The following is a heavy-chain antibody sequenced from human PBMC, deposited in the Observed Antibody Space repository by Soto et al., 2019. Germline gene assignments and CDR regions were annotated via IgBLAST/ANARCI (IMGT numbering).Heavy chain of an antibody. CDR2: VNQDGGEK. Sequence: EVQLVESGGGLVQPGGSPRLSCAASGFTFSSYWMSWVRQAPGKGLEWVANVNQDGGEKFYVGSVKGRFTISRDNAMNSLYLQMTSLSAEDTAVYYCARGRPVPYWGQGTLVTVSS. CDR1: GFTFSSYW. V-gene: IGHV3-7*01. D-gene: IGHD3-10*01. J-gene: IGHJ4*02. CDR3: ARGRPVPY.